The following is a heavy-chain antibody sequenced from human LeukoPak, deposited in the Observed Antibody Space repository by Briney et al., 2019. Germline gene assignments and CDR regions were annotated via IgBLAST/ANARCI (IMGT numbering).Heavy chain of an antibody. CDR3: AIRTLSGWLDY. V-gene: IGHV3-48*01. J-gene: IGHJ4*02. Sequence: GGSLRLSCAASGFTFSSYAMSWVRQAPGKGLEWVSYISSSSTIYYADSVKGRFTISRDNAKNSLYLQMNSLRAEDTAVYYCAIRTLSGWLDYWGQGTLVTVSS. D-gene: IGHD6-19*01. CDR1: GFTFSSYA. CDR2: ISSSSTI.